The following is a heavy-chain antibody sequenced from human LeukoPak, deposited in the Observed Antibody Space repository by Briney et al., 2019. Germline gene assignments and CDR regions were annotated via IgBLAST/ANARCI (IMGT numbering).Heavy chain of an antibody. V-gene: IGHV1-2*02. CDR2: INPKSGGT. D-gene: IGHD2-2*01. CDR1: GYTFTGYY. Sequence: ASVTVSCKASGYTFTGYYMHWVRQAPGQGLEWMGWINPKSGGTNYAQKFQGRVTMTRDTSISTAYMELSRLTTDDTAVYFCARGHLVAASFDYWGQGTKVTSSS. CDR3: ARGHLVAASFDY. J-gene: IGHJ4*02.